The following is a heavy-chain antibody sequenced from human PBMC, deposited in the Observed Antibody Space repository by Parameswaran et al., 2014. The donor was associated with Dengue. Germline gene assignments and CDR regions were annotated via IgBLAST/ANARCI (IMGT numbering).Heavy chain of an antibody. Sequence: WVRQAPGQGLEWMGWINTHTGNPTYAQGFTGRFVFSSDTSVNTAYLQISSLKTEDAAMYYCARFKDSDFSDYWGQGTLVTVSS. D-gene: IGHD4-11*01. V-gene: IGHV7-4-1*02. CDR2: INTHTGNP. J-gene: IGHJ4*02. CDR3: ARFKDSDFSDY.